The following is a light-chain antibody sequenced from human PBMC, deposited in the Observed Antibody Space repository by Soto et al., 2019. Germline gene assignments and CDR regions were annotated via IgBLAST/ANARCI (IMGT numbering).Light chain of an antibody. CDR2: DVS. Sequence: TIFSKRTNSDVGGYNHVSWYQQHPGKAPKLMIYDVSNRPSGVSNRFSGSKSGNTASLTISGLQAEDEADYYCSSYTSSSGFVFGTGTKVTVL. CDR1: NSDVGGYNH. CDR3: SSYTSSSGFV. V-gene: IGLV2-14*04. J-gene: IGLJ1*01.